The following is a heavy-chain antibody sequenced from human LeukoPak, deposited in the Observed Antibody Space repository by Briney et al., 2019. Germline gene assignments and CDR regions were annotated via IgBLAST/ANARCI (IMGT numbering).Heavy chain of an antibody. J-gene: IGHJ4*02. CDR1: GFTFSSYA. D-gene: IGHD2-8*02. V-gene: IGHV3-30-3*01. CDR2: ISYDGSNK. CDR3: AAYWDPFDY. Sequence: GGSLRLSCAASGFTFSSYAMHWVRQAPGKGLEWVAVISYDGSNKYYADSVKGRFTISRDNSKNTLYLQMNSLRAEDTAVYYCAAYWDPFDYWGQGTLVTVSS.